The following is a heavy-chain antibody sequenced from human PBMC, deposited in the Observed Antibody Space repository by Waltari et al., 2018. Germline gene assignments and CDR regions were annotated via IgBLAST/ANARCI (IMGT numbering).Heavy chain of an antibody. D-gene: IGHD3-3*01. CDR2: IYYSGNT. J-gene: IGHJ4*02. V-gene: IGHV4-31*03. Sequence: QVQLQESGPGLVKPSQTLSPTCIVSGCSISRDGSFWTWIRQHPGKGLEWIGYIYYSGNTYYNPSLKSRLIISVDTSKNQFSLKLSSVTAADTAVYYCARGFDFWTGPGYFDSWGQGTLVTVSS. CDR3: ARGFDFWTGPGYFDS. CDR1: GCSISRDGSF.